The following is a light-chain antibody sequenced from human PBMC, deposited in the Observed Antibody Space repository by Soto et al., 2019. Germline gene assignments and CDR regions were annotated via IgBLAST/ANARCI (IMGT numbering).Light chain of an antibody. V-gene: IGKV3-15*01. J-gene: IGKJ5*01. CDR3: QQANSFPIT. Sequence: EIVLTQSPATLSLSPGERATLSCRASQSVSSYLAWYQQKPGQAPRLLIYGASTRATGIPARFSGSGSGTEFTLTISSLQSEDFATYYCQQANSFPITFGQGTRLEI. CDR1: QSVSSY. CDR2: GAS.